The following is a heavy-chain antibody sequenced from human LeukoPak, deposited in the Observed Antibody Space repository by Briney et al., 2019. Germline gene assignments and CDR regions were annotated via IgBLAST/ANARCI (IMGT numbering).Heavy chain of an antibody. CDR3: ARDGYNWDPHFDY. CDR1: GYTFTSYY. J-gene: IGHJ4*02. V-gene: IGHV1-46*03. D-gene: IGHD5-24*01. Sequence: GASVTVSCKASGYTFTSYYMHWVRQAPGQGLEWVGIINPSGGSTSYAQKFQDRVTMTRDTSTSTVYMELSSLRSEDTAVYYCARDGYNWDPHFDYWGQGTLVTVSS. CDR2: INPSGGST.